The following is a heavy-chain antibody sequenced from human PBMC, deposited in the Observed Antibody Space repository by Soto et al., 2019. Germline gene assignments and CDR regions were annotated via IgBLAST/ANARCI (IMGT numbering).Heavy chain of an antibody. CDR1: GFTVSNIY. D-gene: IGHD2-2*01. V-gene: IGHV3-53*01. CDR2: IYNGGST. Sequence: PGGSLRLFCAASGFTVSNIYMSWVRQAPGEGLEWVSVIYNGGSTYYADSVKGRFTISRDNSKNTLYLQMNSLRAEDTSVYYCAKDYCSSTSCYYDYWGQGTLVTVSS. J-gene: IGHJ4*02. CDR3: AKDYCSSTSCYYDY.